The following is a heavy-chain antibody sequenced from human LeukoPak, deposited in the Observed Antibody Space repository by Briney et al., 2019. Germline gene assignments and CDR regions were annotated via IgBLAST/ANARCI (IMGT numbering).Heavy chain of an antibody. CDR3: ARDRADYYESFSPVDS. CDR1: GFTFSSYM. J-gene: IGHJ5*01. V-gene: IGHV3-21*01. D-gene: IGHD3-22*01. CDR2: ISSSSSYI. Sequence: GESLTLSCAASGFTFSSYMMSWVRQAPGKGLEWVSSISSSSSYIYYTDSVKGRFTVSRHNAKTSLFLQMNSLRAEDTAVYYCARDRADYYESFSPVDSWGQGTLVTVSS.